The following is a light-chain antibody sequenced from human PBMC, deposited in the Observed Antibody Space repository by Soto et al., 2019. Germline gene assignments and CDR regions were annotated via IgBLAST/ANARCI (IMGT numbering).Light chain of an antibody. CDR3: QQFNNYPIT. CDR2: AAS. Sequence: DIQMTQSPSSLSASVGDTVTITCRASQSIGKHLNWYQQKPGKAPKFLIYAASSLQSGVPSRFSGSGSGTDFTLTISSLQPEDFATYYCQQFNNYPITFGQGTRLEIK. J-gene: IGKJ5*01. CDR1: QSIGKH. V-gene: IGKV1-39*01.